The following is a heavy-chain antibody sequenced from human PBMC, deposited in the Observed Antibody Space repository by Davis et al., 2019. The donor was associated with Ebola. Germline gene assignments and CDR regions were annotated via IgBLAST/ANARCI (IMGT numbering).Heavy chain of an antibody. Sequence: GESLKISCAASGFTFSGSAMHWVRQAPGKGLEWVANIKQDGSEKYYVDSVKGRFTISRDNAKNSLYLQMNSLRAEDTAVYYCASSSSGWYGPFFDYWGQGTLVTVSS. V-gene: IGHV3-7*03. CDR2: IKQDGSEK. CDR3: ASSSSGWYGPFFDY. J-gene: IGHJ4*02. D-gene: IGHD6-19*01. CDR1: GFTFSGSA.